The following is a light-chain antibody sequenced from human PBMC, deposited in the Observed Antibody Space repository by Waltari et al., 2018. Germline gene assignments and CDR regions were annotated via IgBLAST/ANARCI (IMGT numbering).Light chain of an antibody. V-gene: IGLV1-51*02. J-gene: IGLJ7*01. CDR2: EDS. CDR3: GTWDSSLSGAV. CDR1: SSNIGNNY. Sequence: QSVLTQPPSVSAAPGQRVTIPCSGGSSNIGNNYVSWYRQFPGTAPKLLNYEDSERPSGIPGRFSGSKSGTSATLDSAGLQAGDEADYYCGTWDSSLSGAVFGGGTHLTVL.